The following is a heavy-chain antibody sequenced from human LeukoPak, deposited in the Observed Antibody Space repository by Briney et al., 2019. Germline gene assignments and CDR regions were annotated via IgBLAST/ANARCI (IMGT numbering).Heavy chain of an antibody. Sequence: GASVKVSCKASGYTFTGYYMHWVRQAPGQGLEWMGWINPNSGGTNYAQKFQGRVTMTRDTSISTAYMELSRLRSDDTAVYYCARKRRGFHSGAWFDPWGQGTLVTVPS. CDR3: ARKRRGFHSGAWFDP. CDR2: INPNSGGT. CDR1: GYTFTGYY. V-gene: IGHV1-2*02. J-gene: IGHJ5*02. D-gene: IGHD1-26*01.